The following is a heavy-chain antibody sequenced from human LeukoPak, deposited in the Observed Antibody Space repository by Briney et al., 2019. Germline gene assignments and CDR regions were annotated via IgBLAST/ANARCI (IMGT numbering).Heavy chain of an antibody. CDR1: RGSISSGSYY. V-gene: IGHV4-61*02. J-gene: IGHJ4*02. Sequence: TSETLSLTCTVSRGSISSGSYYWSWIRQPAGKGLEWIGRIYTSGSTNYNPSLKSRVTISVDTSKNQFSLKLSSVTAADTAVYYCARAYDSSGIDYWGQGTLVTVSS. CDR3: ARAYDSSGIDY. CDR2: IYTSGST. D-gene: IGHD3-22*01.